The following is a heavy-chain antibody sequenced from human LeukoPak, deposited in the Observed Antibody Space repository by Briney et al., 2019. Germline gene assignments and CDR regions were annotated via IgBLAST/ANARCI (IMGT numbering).Heavy chain of an antibody. CDR3: AGRRANTCNFCFVY. Sequence: TSETLSLTCAVYGGSFSGYYWSWIRQPPGKGLEWIGEINHSGSTNYNPSLKSRVTISVDTSKNQFSLKLSFVTAADTAVYYCAGRRANTCNFCFVYWGQGTLVTVSS. CDR2: INHSGST. CDR1: GGSFSGYY. V-gene: IGHV4-34*01. D-gene: IGHD1-1*01. J-gene: IGHJ4*02.